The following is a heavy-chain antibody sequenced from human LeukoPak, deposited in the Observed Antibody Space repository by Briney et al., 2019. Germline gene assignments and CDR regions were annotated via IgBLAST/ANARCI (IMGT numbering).Heavy chain of an antibody. CDR1: GFTFSSYG. CDR2: IWYDGSNK. D-gene: IGHD6-13*01. J-gene: IGHJ4*02. CDR3: ARDSGSSSWYRELDY. V-gene: IGHV3-33*01. Sequence: PGGSLRLSCAASGFTFSSYGMHWVRQAPGKGLEWVAVIWYDGSNKYYADSVKGRFTISRDNSKNTLYLQMNSLRAEDTAVYYCARDSGSSSWYRELDYWGQGTLVTVSS.